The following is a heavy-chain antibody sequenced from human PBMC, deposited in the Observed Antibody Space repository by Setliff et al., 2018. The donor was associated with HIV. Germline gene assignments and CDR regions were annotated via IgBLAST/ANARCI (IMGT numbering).Heavy chain of an antibody. J-gene: IGHJ6*03. CDR1: GFNFNTDW. CDR3: ASLRGDYVGQYYYYMDI. V-gene: IGHV5-51*01. Sequence: GESLTISCTGSGFNFNTDWIVWVRQIPGKGLEWMGSILPGDSDTRYSPSFQDQVTISVDKSISTAYLQWRSLKASDTAFYYCASLRGDYVGQYYYYMDIWGKGTTVTVSS. D-gene: IGHD4-17*01. CDR2: ILPGDSDT.